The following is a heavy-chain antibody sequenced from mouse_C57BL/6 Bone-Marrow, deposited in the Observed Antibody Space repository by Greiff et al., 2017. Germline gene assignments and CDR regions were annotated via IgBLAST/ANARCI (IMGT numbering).Heavy chain of an antibody. CDR1: GYTFTSYW. CDR2: IYPGSGST. J-gene: IGHJ2*01. Sequence: VQLQQPGAELVKPGASVKMSCKASGYTFTSYWITWVKQRPGQGLEWIGDIYPGSGSTNYNEKFKSKATLTVYTSSSTAYMQLSSLTSEASAVYDCARPNANWGQGTTLTVSS. CDR3: ARPNAN. V-gene: IGHV1-55*01.